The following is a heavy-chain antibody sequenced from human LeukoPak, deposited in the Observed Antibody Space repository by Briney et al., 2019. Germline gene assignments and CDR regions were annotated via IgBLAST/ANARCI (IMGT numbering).Heavy chain of an antibody. J-gene: IGHJ6*02. CDR3: ARDRRGYDSSGYHQYGMGV. V-gene: IGHV3-66*02. CDR1: GFTVSSNY. CDR2: IYSGGST. D-gene: IGHD3-22*01. Sequence: GGSLRLSCAASGFTVSSNYMSWVRQAPGKGLEWVSVIYSGGSTYYADSVKGRFTISRDNSKNTLYLQMNSLRAEDTAVYYCARDRRGYDSSGYHQYGMGVWGQGTTVTVSS.